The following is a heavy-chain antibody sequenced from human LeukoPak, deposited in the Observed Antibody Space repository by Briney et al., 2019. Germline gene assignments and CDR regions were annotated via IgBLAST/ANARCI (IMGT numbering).Heavy chain of an antibody. V-gene: IGHV3-23*01. CDR1: GFTFSSYA. CDR2: ISGSGGST. J-gene: IGHJ4*02. D-gene: IGHD2-15*01. CDR3: AKWDIVYYDYHFQY. Sequence: GGSLRLSCAASGFTFSSYAMSWVRQAPGKGLEWVSGISGSGGSTYYADSVKGRFTISRDNSKNTLYLQMNSLRAEDTAVYYCAKWDIVYYDYHFQYWGQGPLVPVPS.